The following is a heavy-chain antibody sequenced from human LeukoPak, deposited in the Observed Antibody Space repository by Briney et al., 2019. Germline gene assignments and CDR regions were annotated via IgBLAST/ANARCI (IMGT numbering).Heavy chain of an antibody. CDR1: GFTVSSNY. CDR2: IRSKAYGGTT. D-gene: IGHD6-13*01. V-gene: IGHV3-49*04. CDR3: TREGGIAAAPGFDYYYYMDV. Sequence: GGSLRLSCAASGFTVSSNYMSWVRQAPGKGLEWVGFIRSKAYGGTTEYAASVKGRFTISRDDSKSIAYLQMNSLKTEDTAVYYCTREGGIAAAPGFDYYYYMDVWGKGTTVTISS. J-gene: IGHJ6*03.